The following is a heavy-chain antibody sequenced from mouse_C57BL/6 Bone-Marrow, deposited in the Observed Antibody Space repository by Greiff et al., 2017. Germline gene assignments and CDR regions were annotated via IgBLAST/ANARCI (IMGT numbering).Heavy chain of an antibody. CDR2: IDPSDSET. CDR1: GYTFTSYW. V-gene: IGHV1-52*01. Sequence: VQLQQPGAELVRPGSSVKLSCKASGYTFTSYWMHWVKQRPIQGLEWIGNIDPSDSETHYNQKFKDKATLTVDKSSSTAYMQLSSLTSEDSAVYYCARVGFITTVVAHFDYWGQGTTLTVSS. J-gene: IGHJ2*01. CDR3: ARVGFITTVVAHFDY. D-gene: IGHD1-1*01.